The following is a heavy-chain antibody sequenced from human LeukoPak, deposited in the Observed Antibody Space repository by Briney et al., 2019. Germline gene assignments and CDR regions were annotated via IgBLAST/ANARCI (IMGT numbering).Heavy chain of an antibody. V-gene: IGHV3-74*01. Sequence: SGGSLRLSCAASGFTFSSYWMHWVRQAPGKGLVWVSRINSDGSSTSYADSVKGRFTISRDNAKNTLYLQMNSLRVEDTAVYYCAKDKEAAVDFWSGYYPLWGQGTLVTVSS. J-gene: IGHJ4*02. CDR2: INSDGSST. CDR3: AKDKEAAVDFWSGYYPL. CDR1: GFTFSSYW. D-gene: IGHD3-3*01.